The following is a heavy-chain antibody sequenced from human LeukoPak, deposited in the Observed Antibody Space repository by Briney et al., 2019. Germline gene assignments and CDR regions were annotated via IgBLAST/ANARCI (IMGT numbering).Heavy chain of an antibody. CDR3: ARDLRKYSGSSLDY. CDR1: GFTGSNNY. V-gene: IGHV3-66*03. D-gene: IGHD1-26*01. J-gene: IGHJ4*02. Sequence: GGSLRLSCAASGFTGSNNYMSWVRQAPGKGLEWVSAIHSSGGTYYADSVKGRFTISRDNSKNTLYLQMNSLRAEDTAVYYCARDLRKYSGSSLDYWGQGTLVTVSS. CDR2: IHSSGGT.